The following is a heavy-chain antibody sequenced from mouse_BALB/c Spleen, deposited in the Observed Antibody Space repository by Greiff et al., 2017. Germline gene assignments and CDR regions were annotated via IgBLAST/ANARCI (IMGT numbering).Heavy chain of an antibody. CDR3: ARGIYDGYYFPFDY. CDR2: ISSGGGST. J-gene: IGHJ2*01. D-gene: IGHD2-3*01. CDR1: GFAFSSYD. V-gene: IGHV5-12-1*01. Sequence: EVHLVESGGGLVKPGGSLKLSCAASGFAFSSYDMSWVRQTPEKRLEWVAYISSGGGSTYYPDTVKGRFTISRDNAKNTLYLQMSSLKSEDTAMYYCARGIYDGYYFPFDYWGQGTTLTVSS.